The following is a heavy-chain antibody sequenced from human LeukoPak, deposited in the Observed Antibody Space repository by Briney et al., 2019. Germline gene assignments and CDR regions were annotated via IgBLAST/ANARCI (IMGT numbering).Heavy chain of an antibody. J-gene: IGHJ4*02. Sequence: GGSLRLSCAASGFTFSSYSMNWVRQAPGKGLEWVSYISSSGSTIYYADPVKGRFTISRDNAKNSLYLQMNSLRAEDTAVYYCARVGPYELPLFDYWGQGTLVTVSS. CDR3: ARVGPYELPLFDY. V-gene: IGHV3-48*04. CDR2: ISSSGSTI. CDR1: GFTFSSYS. D-gene: IGHD3-22*01.